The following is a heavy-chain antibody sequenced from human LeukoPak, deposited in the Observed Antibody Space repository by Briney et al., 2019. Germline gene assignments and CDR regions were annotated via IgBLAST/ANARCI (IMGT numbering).Heavy chain of an antibody. CDR3: AGATGAFDY. CDR2: IYTSGST. V-gene: IGHV4-61*02. J-gene: IGHJ4*02. Sequence: PSETLSLTCTVSGGSISSGSYYWSWIRQPAGKGLEWIGRIYTSGSTNYNPSLTSRVTISVDTSKNQFSLKLSSVTAADTAVYYCAGATGAFDYWGQGTLVTVSS. CDR1: GGSISSGSYY. D-gene: IGHD4/OR15-4a*01.